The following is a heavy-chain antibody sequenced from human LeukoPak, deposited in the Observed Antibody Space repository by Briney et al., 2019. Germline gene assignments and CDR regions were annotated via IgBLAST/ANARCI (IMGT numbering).Heavy chain of an antibody. CDR3: ARGAGGTWEYYFDS. CDR1: GFTFSDYY. Sequence: GGSLRLSCAASGFTFSDYYMSWIRQAPGKGLEWISYITSSSSDTNYADSVKGRFTISRDNAKKSLYLQMNSLRAEDTAVYYCARGAGGTWEYYFDSWGQGTLVTVSS. CDR2: ITSSSSDT. V-gene: IGHV3-11*05. J-gene: IGHJ4*02. D-gene: IGHD1-7*01.